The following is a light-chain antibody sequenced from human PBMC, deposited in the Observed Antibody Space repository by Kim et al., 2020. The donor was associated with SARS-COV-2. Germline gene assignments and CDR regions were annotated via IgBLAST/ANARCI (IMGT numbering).Light chain of an antibody. V-gene: IGLV3-21*04. CDR1: NIGSKS. CDR2: YDN. CDR3: QVWDNRSEQYV. J-gene: IGLJ1*01. Sequence: SYELTQPPSVSVAPGTTARITCEGNNIGSKSVHWYQQKPGQAPVLVIYYDNDRPSGIPERFSGFNSENTATLTISGVEAGDEADYYCQVWDNRSEQYV.